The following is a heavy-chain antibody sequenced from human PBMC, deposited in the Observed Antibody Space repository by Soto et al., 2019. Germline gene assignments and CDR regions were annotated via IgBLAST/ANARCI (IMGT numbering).Heavy chain of an antibody. V-gene: IGHV3-11*01. CDR1: GFTFSDYY. Sequence: GGSLRLSCAASGFTFSDYYMSWIRQAPGKGLEWVSHISSSGSTIYYADSVKGRFTISRDNAKNSLYLQMNSLRAEDTAVYYCASSVVVVAANYYYYYGMDVWGQGTAVTAP. CDR2: ISSSGSTI. J-gene: IGHJ6*02. CDR3: ASSVVVVAANYYYYYGMDV. D-gene: IGHD2-15*01.